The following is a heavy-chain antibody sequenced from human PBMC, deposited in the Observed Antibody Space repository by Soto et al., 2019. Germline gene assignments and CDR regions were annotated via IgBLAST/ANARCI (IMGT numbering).Heavy chain of an antibody. CDR1: GFNFNDYG. D-gene: IGHD6-19*01. J-gene: IGHJ4*02. V-gene: IGHV3-30*18. CDR3: AKDLVAAYGSGRRGCFDN. Sequence: QVQLVESGGGVVQPGRSVRLSCTASGFNFNDYGMHWVRQAPGKGLEWVAVISYVGGERYYADSVKGRFIISRDNSKNTLYLQMNSLRPEDTAVYYCAKDLVAAYGSGRRGCFDNWGQGTLVTVSS. CDR2: ISYVGGER.